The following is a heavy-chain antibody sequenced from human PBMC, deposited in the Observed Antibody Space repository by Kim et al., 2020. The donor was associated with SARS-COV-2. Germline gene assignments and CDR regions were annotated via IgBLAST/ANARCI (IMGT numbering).Heavy chain of an antibody. V-gene: IGHV4-31*03. CDR1: GGSISSGGYY. J-gene: IGHJ4*02. D-gene: IGHD3-22*01. CDR3: ARTRITMIVVVTHFDY. Sequence: SESLSLTCTVSGGSISSGGYYWSWIRQHPGKGLEWIGYIYYSGSTYYNSSLKRRVTISVDTSKNQFSLKLSSVTAADTAVYYCARTRITMIVVVTHFDYWGQGTLVTVSS. CDR2: IYYSGST.